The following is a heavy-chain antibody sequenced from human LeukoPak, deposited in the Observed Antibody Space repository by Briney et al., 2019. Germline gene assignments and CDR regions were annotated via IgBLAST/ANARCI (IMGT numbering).Heavy chain of an antibody. CDR2: IYYSGTT. J-gene: IGHJ6*03. CDR1: GGSITSSSYY. Sequence: SETLSLTCTVSGGSITSSSYYGGWIRQPPGKGVECIGNIYYSGTTYYDPSLHSRVTISVDPSKNQCSLTLTSVTATDTAMYFCATRVRFLGGYYMDVWGKGTTVTVSS. CDR3: ATRVRFLGGYYMDV. V-gene: IGHV4-39*01. D-gene: IGHD3-3*01.